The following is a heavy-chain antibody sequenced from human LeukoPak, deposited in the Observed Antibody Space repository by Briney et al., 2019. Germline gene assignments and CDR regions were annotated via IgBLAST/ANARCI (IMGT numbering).Heavy chain of an antibody. J-gene: IGHJ5*02. CDR1: GYTFTSYY. CDR2: INPSGGTT. D-gene: IGHD1-26*01. Sequence: ASVKVSYKASGYTFTSYYMHWVRQAPGQGLEWMGLINPSGGTTRYAQKFQGRVTMTRDLSTSTDYMELSSLRPDDTAVYFCARDNSVGDYAWWFDPWGQGTLVTVSS. V-gene: IGHV1-46*01. CDR3: ARDNSVGDYAWWFDP.